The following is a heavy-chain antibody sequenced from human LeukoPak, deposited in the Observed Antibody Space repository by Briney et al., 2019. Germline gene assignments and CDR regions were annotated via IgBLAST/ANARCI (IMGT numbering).Heavy chain of an antibody. CDR2: ISSSSSYI. D-gene: IGHD2-2*01. Sequence: GGSLGLSCAASGFTFSSYSMNWVRQAPGKGLERVSSISSSSSYIYYADSVKGRFTISRDNAKNSLYLQMNSLRAEDTAVYYCARDPFYCSSTSCGDYWGQGTLVTVSS. J-gene: IGHJ4*02. CDR1: GFTFSSYS. V-gene: IGHV3-21*01. CDR3: ARDPFYCSSTSCGDY.